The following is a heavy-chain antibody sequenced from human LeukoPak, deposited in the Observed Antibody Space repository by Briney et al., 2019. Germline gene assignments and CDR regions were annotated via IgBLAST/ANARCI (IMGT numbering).Heavy chain of an antibody. D-gene: IGHD2-2*02. CDR1: GSTFSNAW. J-gene: IGHJ4*02. CDR3: TTGPVVVPAAIAY. Sequence: GGSLRLSCAASGSTFSNAWMSWVRQAPGKGLEWVGRIKSKTDGGTTDYAAPVKGRFTISRDDSKNTLYLQMNSLKTEDTAVYYCTTGPVVVPAAIAYWGQGTLVTVSS. CDR2: IKSKTDGGTT. V-gene: IGHV3-15*01.